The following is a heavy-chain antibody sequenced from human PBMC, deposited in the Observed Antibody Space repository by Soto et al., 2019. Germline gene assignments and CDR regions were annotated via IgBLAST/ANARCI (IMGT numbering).Heavy chain of an antibody. Sequence: QVQLVQAGAEVKKPGASVKVSCKASGYTFTIYGISWVRQAPGQGLEWMGWISAHNGNTNYAQKLQGRVTMTTDTSTSTDYRELRRLRSDDTAVYYGARDWETTVTTQPDYWGQGTLVTVSS. V-gene: IGHV1-18*01. D-gene: IGHD4-17*01. J-gene: IGHJ4*02. CDR1: GYTFTIYG. CDR2: ISAHNGNT. CDR3: ARDWETTVTTQPDY.